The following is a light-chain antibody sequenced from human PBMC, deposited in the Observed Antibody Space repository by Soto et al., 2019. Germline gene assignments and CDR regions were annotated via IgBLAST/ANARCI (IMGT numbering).Light chain of an antibody. CDR1: QTVNTW. V-gene: IGKV1-5*01. CDR3: QHYQSFLYS. Sequence: IHMTQSPSTVSASIGDRVTLTCRTSQTVNTWLAWYQQKPGRAPKLLIYNASNLESGVSPRFSGSGAGTEFALIIKDLQPDDSATYHCQHYQSFLYSFGQGTRLEIK. J-gene: IGKJ2*01. CDR2: NAS.